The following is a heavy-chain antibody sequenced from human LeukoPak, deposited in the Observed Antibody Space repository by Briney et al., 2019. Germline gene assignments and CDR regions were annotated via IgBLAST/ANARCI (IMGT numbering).Heavy chain of an antibody. D-gene: IGHD3-3*01. CDR1: GGSISSSNYY. V-gene: IGHV4-39*01. CDR2: IYYSGST. CDR3: ARGVTIFGVVIMEVAFDI. Sequence: SETLSLTCTVSGGSISSSNYYWGWIRQPPGKGLEWIGNIYYSGSTYYNPSLKSRVTISVDTSKNQFSLKLSSVTAADTAVYYCARGVTIFGVVIMEVAFDIWGQGTMVTVSS. J-gene: IGHJ3*02.